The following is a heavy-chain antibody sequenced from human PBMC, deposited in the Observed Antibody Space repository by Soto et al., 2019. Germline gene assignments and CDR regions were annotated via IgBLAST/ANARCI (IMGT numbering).Heavy chain of an antibody. D-gene: IGHD2-2*01. CDR1: GFTFSSYG. J-gene: IGHJ4*02. V-gene: IGHV3-33*01. CDR3: GLYCSSTSCPEGFY. Sequence: VGSLRLSCAASGFTFSSYGMHWVRQAPGKGLEWVAVIWNDGSNKEYADSVKGRFTISRDNSKNTLYLQMNSLRAEDTAVYYCGLYCSSTSCPEGFYWGQGTLVTVSS. CDR2: IWNDGSNK.